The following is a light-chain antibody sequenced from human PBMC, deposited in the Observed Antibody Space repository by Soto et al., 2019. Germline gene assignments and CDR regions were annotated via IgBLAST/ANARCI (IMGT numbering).Light chain of an antibody. J-gene: IGLJ1*01. CDR3: SSYAGAHIV. V-gene: IGLV2-8*01. Sequence: QSALTQPPSASGSPGQSVTISCTGTSSDVGGYNYVSWYQQHPGKAPXXMIYDVXXRPSXXXDRXXGSXSGNTASLTVSGXXXXXXADYXCSSYAGAHIVFGPGTKVTVL. CDR1: SSDVGGYNY. CDR2: DVX.